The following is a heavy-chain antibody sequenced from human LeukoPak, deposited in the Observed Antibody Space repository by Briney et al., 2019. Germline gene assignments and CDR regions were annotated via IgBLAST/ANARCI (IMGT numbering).Heavy chain of an antibody. CDR3: ARSGDGYNYYLDY. D-gene: IGHD5-12*01. CDR2: INHSGST. Sequence: PSETLSLTCAVYGGSFSGYYWSWIRQPPGKGLEWIGEINHSGSTNYNPSLKSRVTISVDTSKNQFFLKLSSVTAADTAVYYCARSGDGYNYYLDYWGQGTLVTVSS. J-gene: IGHJ4*02. CDR1: GGSFSGYY. V-gene: IGHV4-34*01.